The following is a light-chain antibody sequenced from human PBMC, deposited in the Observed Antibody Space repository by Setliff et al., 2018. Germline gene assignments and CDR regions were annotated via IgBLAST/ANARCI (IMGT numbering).Light chain of an antibody. CDR3: CSYAGSYTSLYV. CDR2: DVS. CDR1: SSDVGGYNY. Sequence: QSALTQPRSVSGSPGQSVTISCTGISSDVGGYNYVSWYQQHPGKAPKLMIYDVSKRPSGVPDRFSGSKSGNTASLTISGLQAEDEADYYCCSYAGSYTSLYVFGTGTKVTVL. V-gene: IGLV2-11*01. J-gene: IGLJ1*01.